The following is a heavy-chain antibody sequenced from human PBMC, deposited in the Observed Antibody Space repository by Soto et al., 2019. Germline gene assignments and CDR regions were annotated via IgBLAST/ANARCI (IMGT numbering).Heavy chain of an antibody. D-gene: IGHD5-12*01. Sequence: QLQLQESGPGLVKPSETLSLTCTVSGGSISSSSYYWGWIRQPPGKGLEWIGSIYYSGSTYYNPSLTSRVTLSVETSKNRFSLKLSSVTAADTAVYYCARRPSGYNLPIGAFDIWGQGTMVTVSS. CDR1: GGSISSSSYY. J-gene: IGHJ3*02. CDR2: IYYSGST. CDR3: ARRPSGYNLPIGAFDI. V-gene: IGHV4-39*01.